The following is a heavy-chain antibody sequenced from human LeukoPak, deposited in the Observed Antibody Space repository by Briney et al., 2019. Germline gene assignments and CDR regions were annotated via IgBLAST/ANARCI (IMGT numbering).Heavy chain of an antibody. J-gene: IGHJ4*02. CDR2: ISYDGTYE. CDR1: GFTLSRYA. Sequence: GGSLRLSCAASGFTLSRYAMHWVRQAPGKGLEWVAVISYDGTYEDNADSVKGRFTISRDNSKNTLYLQMHSLRAEDTAVYYCATGDAFDYWGQGTLVTVSS. D-gene: IGHD3-10*01. V-gene: IGHV3-30-3*01. CDR3: ATGDAFDY.